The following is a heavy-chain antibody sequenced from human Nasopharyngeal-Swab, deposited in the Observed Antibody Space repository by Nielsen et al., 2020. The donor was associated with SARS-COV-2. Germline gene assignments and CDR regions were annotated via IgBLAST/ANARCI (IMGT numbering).Heavy chain of an antibody. CDR2: INHSGST. CDR1: GGSFSGYY. J-gene: IGHJ4*02. CDR3: ARGYYDRARDY. Sequence: SETLSLTFAVYGGSFSGYYWSWIRQPPGKGLEWIGEINHSGSTNYNPSLKSRVTISVATSKNQFSLKLSSVTAADTAVYYCARGYYDRARDYWGQGTLVTVSS. V-gene: IGHV4-34*01. D-gene: IGHD3-22*01.